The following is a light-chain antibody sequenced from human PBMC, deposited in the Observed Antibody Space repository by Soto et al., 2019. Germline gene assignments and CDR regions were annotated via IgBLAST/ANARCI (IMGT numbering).Light chain of an antibody. V-gene: IGKV3-15*01. CDR2: GVS. J-gene: IGKJ1*01. Sequence: ELVMTQSPDTLSASPGERATLLCRASQSVRNNLAWYQQKPGQAPRLLIYGVSTRATGVPARFSGSGSGTDFTLTISSLQPEDFAVYYCHQYDNWWTFGQGTKVDIK. CDR3: HQYDNWWT. CDR1: QSVRNN.